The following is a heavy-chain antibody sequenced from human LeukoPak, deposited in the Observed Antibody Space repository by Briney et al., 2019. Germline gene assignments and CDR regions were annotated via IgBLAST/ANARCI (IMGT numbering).Heavy chain of an antibody. Sequence: SETLSLTCTVSGGSISGYYWSWIRQPPGKGLEWVAYIHYSGTTNYNPSLKSRVTISVDTSQNQFSLSLSSVTAADTAVYYCARGPSVAAHLDYWGQGTLVTVSS. J-gene: IGHJ4*02. CDR2: IHYSGTT. V-gene: IGHV4-59*08. CDR1: GGSISGYY. D-gene: IGHD5-12*01. CDR3: ARGPSVAAHLDY.